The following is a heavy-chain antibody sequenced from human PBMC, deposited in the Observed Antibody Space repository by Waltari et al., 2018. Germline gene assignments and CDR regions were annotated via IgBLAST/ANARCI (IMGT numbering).Heavy chain of an antibody. CDR3: ARVTGSIAAAGD. D-gene: IGHD6-13*01. Sequence: QVQLQESGPGLVKPSQTLSLTCTVSGGSLSSGRYYWRWIRQPAGKGLEWIGRIYTSGSTNYNPSLKSRVTISVDTSKNQFSLKLSSVTAADTAVYYCARVTGSIAAAGDWGQGTLVTVSS. CDR1: GGSLSSGRYY. V-gene: IGHV4-61*02. CDR2: IYTSGST. J-gene: IGHJ4*02.